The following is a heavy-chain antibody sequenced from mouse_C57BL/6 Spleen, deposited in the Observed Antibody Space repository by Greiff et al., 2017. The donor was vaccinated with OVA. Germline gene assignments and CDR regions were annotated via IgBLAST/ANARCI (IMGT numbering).Heavy chain of an antibody. Sequence: QVQLQQPGAELVMPGASVKLSCKASGYTFTSYWMHWVKQRPGQGLEWIGEIDPSDSYTNYNQKFKGKATLTVDKSSSTAYMQLSSLTSEDSAVYYCARAGFDYWGQGTTLTVSS. D-gene: IGHD4-1*01. CDR1: GYTFTSYW. CDR3: ARAGFDY. CDR2: IDPSDSYT. J-gene: IGHJ2*01. V-gene: IGHV1-69*01.